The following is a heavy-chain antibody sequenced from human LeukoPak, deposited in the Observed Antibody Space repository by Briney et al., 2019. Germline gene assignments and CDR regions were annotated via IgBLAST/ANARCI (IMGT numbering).Heavy chain of an antibody. D-gene: IGHD3-22*01. J-gene: IGHJ4*02. Sequence: GGSLRLSCAASGFTFSSYAMHWVRQAPGKGLEYVSAISSNGGSTYYANSVKGRFTISRDNSKNTLYLQMGSLRAGDMAVYYCERVGSGYYSDYWGQGTLVTVSS. CDR3: ERVGSGYYSDY. CDR1: GFTFSSYA. CDR2: ISSNGGST. V-gene: IGHV3-64*01.